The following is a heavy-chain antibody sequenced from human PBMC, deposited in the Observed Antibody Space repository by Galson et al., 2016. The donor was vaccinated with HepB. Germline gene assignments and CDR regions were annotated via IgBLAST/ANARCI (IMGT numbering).Heavy chain of an antibody. J-gene: IGHJ4*02. CDR2: IYWDDNK. Sequence: ALVKPTQTLTLTCTFSGFSLSACATGVAVGWIRQPPGKALEWLALIYWDDNKRYSPSLQSRLTTTKDTSTNRVVLTMTNMAPVDTATYYCAHRPGLGSQSFDYWGQGTLVTVSS. CDR3: AHRPGLGSQSFDY. CDR1: GFSLSACATGVA. V-gene: IGHV2-5*02. D-gene: IGHD3-10*01.